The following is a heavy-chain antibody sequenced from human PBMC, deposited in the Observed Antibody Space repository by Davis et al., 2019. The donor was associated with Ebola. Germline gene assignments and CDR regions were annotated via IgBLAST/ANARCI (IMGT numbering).Heavy chain of an antibody. CDR2: INPSGDST. CDR1: GGTFSSYA. J-gene: IGHJ6*02. V-gene: IGHV1-46*01. Sequence: AASVKVSCKASGGTFSSYAISWVRQAPGQGLEWMGIINPSGDSTSYAQKFQGRVTMTRDTSTSTVYMELSSLRSEDTAVYYCAREPHYYYYGMDVWGQGTTVTVSS. CDR3: AREPHYYYYGMDV.